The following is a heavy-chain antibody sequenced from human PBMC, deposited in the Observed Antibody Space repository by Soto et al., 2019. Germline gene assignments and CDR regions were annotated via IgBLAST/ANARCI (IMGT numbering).Heavy chain of an antibody. CDR3: ATTMGYSSGWYVGSYYGIDV. J-gene: IGHJ6*04. D-gene: IGHD6-19*01. Sequence: SVKVSCKASGGTFSSYAISWVRQAPGQGLEWMGGVIPIFGTANYAQKLQGRVTITADKSTSTAYMELSSLRSEDTAVYYCATTMGYSSGWYVGSYYGIDVWGEGTTVTVSS. CDR2: VIPIFGTA. V-gene: IGHV1-69*06. CDR1: GGTFSSYA.